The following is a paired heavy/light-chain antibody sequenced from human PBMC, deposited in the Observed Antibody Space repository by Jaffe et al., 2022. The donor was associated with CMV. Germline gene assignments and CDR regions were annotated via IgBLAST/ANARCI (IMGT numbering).Heavy chain of an antibody. CDR1: GDSVTRYY. V-gene: IGHV4-59*02. CDR3: ATFFGGNIYGYFDY. J-gene: IGHJ4*02. CDR2: MYYGGSS. D-gene: IGHD5-18*01. Sequence: QVQLQESGPGLVKPSETLSLTCSVSGDSVTRYYWSWIRQPPGKGLEWVGYMYYGGSSNYNPSLESRLSMSVDTSKNQFSLRLTSVTAADTAIYYCATFFGGNIYGYFDYWGQGTVVTVSS.
Light chain of an antibody. CDR2: STN. V-gene: IGLV1-44*01. CDR3: AAWDDSLNAQV. CDR1: SSNIGSNT. Sequence: QSVLTQPPSASGTPGQRITVSCSGSSSNIGSNTVHWYQQLPGTAPKLLMYSTNQRPSGVPDRFSGSKSGTSASLAISGLQSEDEADYYCAAWDDSLNAQVFGTGTKVTVL. J-gene: IGLJ1*01.